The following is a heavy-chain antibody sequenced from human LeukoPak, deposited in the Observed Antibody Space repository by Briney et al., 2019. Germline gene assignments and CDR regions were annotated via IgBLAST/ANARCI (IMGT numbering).Heavy chain of an antibody. CDR3: VSDSGD. CDR1: GFTFTTYW. CDR2: INSDGSST. V-gene: IGHV3-74*01. J-gene: IGHJ4*02. D-gene: IGHD6-25*01. Sequence: GGSLRLSCAASGFTFTTYWMHWVRQAPGKGLVWVSRINSDGSSTTYADFVKGRFTISRDDAKNTLYLQMNSLRAEGTAVYYCVSDSGDWGQGTLVTVSS.